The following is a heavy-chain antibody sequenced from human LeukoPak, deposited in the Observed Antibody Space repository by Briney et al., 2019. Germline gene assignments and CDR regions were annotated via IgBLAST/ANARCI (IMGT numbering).Heavy chain of an antibody. Sequence: SETLSLTCTVSGGSISSYYWSWIRQPAGKGLEWIGRIYTSGSTNYNPSLKSRVTMSVDTSMNQFSLKLSSVTAADTAVYYCAREYSSSWSNWFDPWGQGTLVTVSS. J-gene: IGHJ5*02. CDR3: AREYSSSWSNWFDP. V-gene: IGHV4-4*07. CDR2: IYTSGST. D-gene: IGHD6-13*01. CDR1: GGSISSYY.